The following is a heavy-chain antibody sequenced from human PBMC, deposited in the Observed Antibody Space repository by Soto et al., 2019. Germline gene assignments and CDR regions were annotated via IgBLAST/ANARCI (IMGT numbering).Heavy chain of an antibody. J-gene: IGHJ4*02. CDR3: ARAGGGSLWFGELFDY. CDR2: INHSGST. Sequence: SETLSLTCAVYGGSFSGYYWSWIRQPPGKGLEWIGEINHSGSTNYNPSLKSRVTISVDTSKNQFSLKLSSVTAADTAVYYGARAGGGSLWFGELFDYWGQGTLVTVSS. D-gene: IGHD3-10*01. CDR1: GGSFSGYY. V-gene: IGHV4-34*01.